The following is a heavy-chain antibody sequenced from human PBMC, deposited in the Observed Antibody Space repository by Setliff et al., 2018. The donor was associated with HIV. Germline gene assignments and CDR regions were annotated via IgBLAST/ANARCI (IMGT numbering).Heavy chain of an antibody. V-gene: IGHV3-30*02. CDR1: GFTFSSYG. D-gene: IGHD6-13*01. CDR2: IRYDASYR. J-gene: IGHJ3*01. Sequence: GGSLRLSCAASGFTFSSYGMHWVRQAPGEGLEWVAFIRYDASYRYYADSVKGRFTISRDNSKNTLYLQMNSLRVEDTALYYCARGDVSTWYAFDLWGQGTMVTVSS. CDR3: ARGDVSTWYAFDL.